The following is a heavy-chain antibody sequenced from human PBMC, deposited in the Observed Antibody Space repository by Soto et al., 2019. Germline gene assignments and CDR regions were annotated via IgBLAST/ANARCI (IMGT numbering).Heavy chain of an antibody. CDR1: GYSFTSYW. D-gene: IGHD6-19*01. Sequence: LGESLKISCKGSGYSFTSYWIGWVRQMPGKGLEWMGIIYPGDSDTRYSPSFQGQVTISADKSISTAYLQWSSLKASDTAMYYCARHHYSSGWRNIYYYYGMDVWGQGTTVTVSS. J-gene: IGHJ6*02. CDR2: IYPGDSDT. CDR3: ARHHYSSGWRNIYYYYGMDV. V-gene: IGHV5-51*01.